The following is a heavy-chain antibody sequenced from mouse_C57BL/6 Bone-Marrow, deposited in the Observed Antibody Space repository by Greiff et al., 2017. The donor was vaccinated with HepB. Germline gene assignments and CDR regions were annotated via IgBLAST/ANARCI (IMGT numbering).Heavy chain of an antibody. CDR2: ISYDGSN. CDR3: ARELEDYFDY. Sequence: EESGPGLVKPSQSLSLTCSVTGYSITSGYYWNWIRQFPGNKLEWMGYISYDGSNNYNPSLKNRISITRDTSKNQFFLKLNSVTTEDTATYYCARELEDYFDYWGQGTTLTVSS. CDR1: GYSITSGYY. J-gene: IGHJ2*01. V-gene: IGHV3-6*01.